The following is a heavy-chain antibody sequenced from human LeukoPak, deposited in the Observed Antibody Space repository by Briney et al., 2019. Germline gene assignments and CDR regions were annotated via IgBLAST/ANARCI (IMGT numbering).Heavy chain of an antibody. CDR1: GYTFTGYY. D-gene: IGHD6-19*01. CDR2: IIPIFGTA. CDR3: AARIAVAGTHAFDI. J-gene: IGHJ3*02. V-gene: IGHV1-69*06. Sequence: SVKVSCKASGYTFTGYYMHWVRQAPGQGLEWMGGIIPIFGTANYAQKFQGRVTITADKSTSTAYMELSSLRSEDTAVYYCAARIAVAGTHAFDIWGQGTMVTVSS.